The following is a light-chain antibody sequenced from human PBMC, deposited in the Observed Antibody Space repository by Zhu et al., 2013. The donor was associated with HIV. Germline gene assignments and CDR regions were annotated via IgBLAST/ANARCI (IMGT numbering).Light chain of an antibody. Sequence: QSALTQPPSASGSPGQSVTISCTGTSSDVGGYSYVSWYQHHPGKAPKLMIYEVTKRPSGVPDRFSGSKSGNTASLTISGLQTDDEADYYCCSYAVSYAFGTGTKVTVL. CDR3: CSYAVSYA. J-gene: IGLJ1*01. CDR1: SSDVGGYSY. CDR2: EVT. V-gene: IGLV2-8*01.